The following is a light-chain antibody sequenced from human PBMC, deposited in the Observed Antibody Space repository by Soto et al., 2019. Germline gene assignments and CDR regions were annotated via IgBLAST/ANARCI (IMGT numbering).Light chain of an antibody. CDR3: CSYAGSVV. Sequence: QSALTQPASVSGSPGQSITISCTGTSSDVGSYNLVSWYQQHPGKAPKLMIYEGSKRPSGVSNRFSGSKSGNTASLTISGLQAEDEADYYSCSYAGSVVFGGGTQLTVL. V-gene: IGLV2-23*01. CDR2: EGS. CDR1: SSDVGSYNL. J-gene: IGLJ2*01.